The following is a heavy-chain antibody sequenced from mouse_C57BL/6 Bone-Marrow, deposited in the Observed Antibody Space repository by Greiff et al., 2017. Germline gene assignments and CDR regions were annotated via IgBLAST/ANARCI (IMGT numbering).Heavy chain of an antibody. J-gene: IGHJ2*01. CDR3: TTPPLYYGSSYGFDY. CDR1: GFNIKDDY. D-gene: IGHD1-1*01. Sequence: EVKLMESGAELVRPGASVKLSCTASGFNIKDDYMHWVKQRPEQGLEWIGWIDPENGDTEYASKFQGKATITADASSNTAYLQLSSLTSEDTAVYYCTTPPLYYGSSYGFDYWGQGTTLTVSS. V-gene: IGHV14-4*01. CDR2: IDPENGDT.